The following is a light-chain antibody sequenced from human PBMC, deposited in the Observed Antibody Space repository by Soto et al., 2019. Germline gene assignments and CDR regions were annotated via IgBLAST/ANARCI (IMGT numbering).Light chain of an antibody. Sequence: EIVMTQSPATLSVSPGECATLSCRASQSISSELAWYQQKPGQPPSLLIYGASTRATGVPARFTGSGSGSDFTLTISGLLSENFAVYYCQQGHNWPLTFGQGTRLEI. J-gene: IGKJ2*01. CDR1: QSISSE. CDR3: QQGHNWPLT. CDR2: GAS. V-gene: IGKV3-15*01.